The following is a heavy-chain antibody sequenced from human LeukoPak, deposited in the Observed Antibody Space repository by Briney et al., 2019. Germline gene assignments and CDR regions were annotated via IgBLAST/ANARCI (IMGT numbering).Heavy chain of an antibody. CDR2: ISYEGTIK. CDR1: GFTLSTYG. Sequence: PGGSLRLSCAASGFTLSTYGMHWVRQAPGKGLEWVTFISYEGTIKRYADSVKGRFTISRDNSNNTLYLQMSSLRVDDTPLYYCAREYDLVTGLDYWGQGTLVTVSS. V-gene: IGHV3-30*03. D-gene: IGHD3-9*01. CDR3: AREYDLVTGLDY. J-gene: IGHJ4*02.